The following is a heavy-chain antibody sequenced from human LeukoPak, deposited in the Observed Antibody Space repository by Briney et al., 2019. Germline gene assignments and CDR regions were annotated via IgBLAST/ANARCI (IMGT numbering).Heavy chain of an antibody. V-gene: IGHV3-11*01. CDR3: ARDGPGPKYSYGYSTTNWFDP. Sequence: GGSLRLSCAASGFTFSDYYMSWIRQAPVKGLEWVSYISSSGSTIYYADSVKGRFTISRDNAKNSLYLQMNSLRAEDTAVYYCARDGPGPKYSYGYSTTNWFDPWGQGTLVTVSS. CDR1: GFTFSDYY. CDR2: ISSSGSTI. J-gene: IGHJ5*02. D-gene: IGHD5-18*01.